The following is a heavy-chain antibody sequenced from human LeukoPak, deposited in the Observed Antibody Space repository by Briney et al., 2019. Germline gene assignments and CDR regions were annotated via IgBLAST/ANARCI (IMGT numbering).Heavy chain of an antibody. J-gene: IGHJ4*02. CDR3: ARGPCLTNWADY. CDR2: ISSNGDNT. V-gene: IGHV3-64*01. CDR1: GFRFSGYA. D-gene: IGHD7-27*01. Sequence: GGSLRLSCVASGFRFSGYAMHWVRQAPGKGLEYVSAISSNGDNTYYANSVKGRFIISRDDSENTLFLQMGSLRAEDMAVYYCARGPCLTNWADYWGQGTLVTVSS.